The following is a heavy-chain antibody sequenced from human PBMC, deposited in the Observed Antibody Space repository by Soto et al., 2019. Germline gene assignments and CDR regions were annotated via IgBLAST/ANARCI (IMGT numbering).Heavy chain of an antibody. V-gene: IGHV3-73*01. D-gene: IGHD1-20*01. CDR1: GFTFSGSA. J-gene: IGHJ6*02. CDR2: IRSKANSYAT. Sequence: GGSLRLSCAASGFTFSGSAMHWVRQASGKGLEWVGRIRSKANSYATAYAASVKGRFTISRDDSKNTAYLQMNSLKTEDTAVYYCTRHEYNPSFCMDVWGQGTTVTVSS. CDR3: TRHEYNPSFCMDV.